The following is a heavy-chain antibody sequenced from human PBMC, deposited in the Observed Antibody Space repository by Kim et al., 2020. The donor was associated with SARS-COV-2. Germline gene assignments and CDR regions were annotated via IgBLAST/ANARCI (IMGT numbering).Heavy chain of an antibody. V-gene: IGHV3-23*05. CDR1: GFTFSSCS. Sequence: GGSLRLSCAASGFTFSSCSMSWVRQAPGKGLEWVSSISDPSSKTFYADSVKGRFTISRDNSKNTLYLQMNNLGAEDTAVYYCANPTQSGRRVAGGVYWGQGTLVTVSS. CDR3: ANPTQSGRRVAGGVY. D-gene: IGHD6-19*01. CDR2: ISDPSSKT. J-gene: IGHJ4*02.